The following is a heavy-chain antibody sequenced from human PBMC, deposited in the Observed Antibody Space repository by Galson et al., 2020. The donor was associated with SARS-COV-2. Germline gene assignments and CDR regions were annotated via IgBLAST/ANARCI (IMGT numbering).Heavy chain of an antibody. CDR1: GLSSSNYW. Sequence: GGSLRPSCAASGLSSSNYWMSWVRQVPGKGLEWVASIKKDGSEKNYVDSVKGRFTTSRDNAKNLLYLQMTSLRAEDTAVYYCERYVALIAGSVQTLDYWGQGPLVTGSS. D-gene: IGHD3-16*01. V-gene: IGHV3-7*01. CDR3: ERYVALIAGSVQTLDY. J-gene: IGHJ4*02. CDR2: IKKDGSEK.